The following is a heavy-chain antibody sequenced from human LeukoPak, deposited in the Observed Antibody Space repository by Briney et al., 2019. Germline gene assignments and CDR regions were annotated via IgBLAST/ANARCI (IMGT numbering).Heavy chain of an antibody. CDR1: GGSISSGDYY. CDR3: ARIYGEPYYFDY. D-gene: IGHD4-17*01. Sequence: SQTLSLTCTVSGGSISSGDYYWSWIRQPPGKGLEWIGYIYYSGSTYYNPSLKSRVTISVDMSKNQFSLKLSSVTAADTAVYYCARIYGEPYYFDYWGQGTLLTVSS. V-gene: IGHV4-30-4*01. CDR2: IYYSGST. J-gene: IGHJ4*02.